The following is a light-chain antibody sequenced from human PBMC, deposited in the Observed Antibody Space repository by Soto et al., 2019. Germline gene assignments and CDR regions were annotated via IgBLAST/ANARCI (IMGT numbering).Light chain of an antibody. Sequence: QSVLPQPHSVSAAPGQKGTISCSGINSNLGHNYVSWYQQLPGTAPKLLSYENNKRPSGIPDPVSGSKSGTSATLGITGLQTGDEADDYCGTWDSSLTTGLFGGGTKLTVL. J-gene: IGLJ2*01. CDR2: ENN. CDR1: NSNLGHNY. CDR3: GTWDSSLTTGL. V-gene: IGLV1-51*02.